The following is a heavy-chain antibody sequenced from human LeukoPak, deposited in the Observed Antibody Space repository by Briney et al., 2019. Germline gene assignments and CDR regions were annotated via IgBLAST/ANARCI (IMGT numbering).Heavy chain of an antibody. CDR3: AKAPGGYYGSGSYYGDY. J-gene: IGHJ4*02. CDR1: GFTVSSNY. Sequence: PGGSLRLSCAASGFTVSSNYMSWVRQAPGKGLEWVSAISGSGGSTYYADSVKGRFTISRDNSKNTLYLQMNSLRAEDTAVYYCAKAPGGYYGSGSYYGDYWGQGTLVTVSS. V-gene: IGHV3-23*01. D-gene: IGHD3-10*01. CDR2: ISGSGGST.